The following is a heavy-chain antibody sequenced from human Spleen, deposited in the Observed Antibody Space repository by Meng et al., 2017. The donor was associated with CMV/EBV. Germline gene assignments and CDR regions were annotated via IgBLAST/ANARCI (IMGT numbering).Heavy chain of an antibody. V-gene: IGHV3-15*01. CDR1: GFTFSNAW. D-gene: IGHD4-17*01. Sequence: GGSLRLSCAASGFTFSNAWMSWVRQALGKGLEWVGRIKSKTDGGTTDYAAPVKGRFTISRDNAKNSLYLQMNSLRAEDTAFYYCARETTVTNYFDYWGQGTLVTVSS. CDR3: ARETTVTNYFDY. CDR2: IKSKTDGGTT. J-gene: IGHJ4*02.